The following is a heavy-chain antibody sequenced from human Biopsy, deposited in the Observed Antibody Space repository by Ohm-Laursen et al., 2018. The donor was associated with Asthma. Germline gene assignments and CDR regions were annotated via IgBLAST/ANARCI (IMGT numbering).Heavy chain of an antibody. D-gene: IGHD3-22*01. CDR3: AKSADYYDSTDYLDF. J-gene: IGHJ4*01. Sequence: SLRLSCSASGFSFDDCAMHWVRQAPGKGLEWVSRISWNSGNIDYAVSVKGRFTISRDNAKNSLYLQMQSLRPEDTAFYYCAKSADYYDSTDYLDFWGRGALVTVSS. V-gene: IGHV3-9*01. CDR1: GFSFDDCA. CDR2: ISWNSGNI.